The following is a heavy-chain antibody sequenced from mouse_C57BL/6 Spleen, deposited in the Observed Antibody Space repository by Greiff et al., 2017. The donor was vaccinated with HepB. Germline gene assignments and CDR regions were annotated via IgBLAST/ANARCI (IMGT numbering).Heavy chain of an antibody. D-gene: IGHD2-1*01. CDR2: ISSGSSTI. V-gene: IGHV5-17*01. J-gene: IGHJ3*01. CDR3: ARGLYYGNYFFAY. Sequence: EVMLVESGGGLVKPGGSLKLSCAASGFTFSDYGMHWVRQAPEKGLEWVAYISSGSSTIYYADTVKGRFTISRDNAKNTLFLQMTSLRSEDTAMYYCARGLYYGNYFFAYWGQGPLVTVSA. CDR1: GFTFSDYG.